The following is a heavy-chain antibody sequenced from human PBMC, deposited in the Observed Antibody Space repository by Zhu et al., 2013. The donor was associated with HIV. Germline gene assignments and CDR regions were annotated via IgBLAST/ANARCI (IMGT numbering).Heavy chain of an antibody. J-gene: IGHJ4*02. CDR2: INHSGST. V-gene: IGHV4-34*01. CDR3: ARGGVRRYFDWLLKSGFDY. D-gene: IGHD3-9*01. CDR1: GGSFSGYY. Sequence: QVQLQQWGAGLLKPSETLSLTCAVYGGSFSGYYWSWIRQPPGKGLEWIGEINHSGSTNYNPSLKSRVTISVDTSKNQFSLKLSSVTAADTAVYYCARGGVRRYFDWLLKSGFDYWGQGTLVTVSS.